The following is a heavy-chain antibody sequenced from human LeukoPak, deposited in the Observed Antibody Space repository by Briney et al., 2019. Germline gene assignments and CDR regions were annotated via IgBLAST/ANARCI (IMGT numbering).Heavy chain of an antibody. D-gene: IGHD1-26*01. CDR1: GGSISSYY. J-gene: IGHJ4*02. Sequence: SETLSLTCTVSGGSISSYYWSWIRQPPGKGLEWIGYIYYSGSTNYNPSLKSRVTISVDTSKNQFSLKLSSVTAADTAVYYCARGVGATPPLFDYWGQGTLVTVSS. CDR3: ARGVGATPPLFDY. V-gene: IGHV4-59*01. CDR2: IYYSGST.